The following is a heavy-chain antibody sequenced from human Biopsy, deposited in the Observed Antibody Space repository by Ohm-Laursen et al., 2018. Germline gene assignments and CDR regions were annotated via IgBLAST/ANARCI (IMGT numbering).Heavy chain of an antibody. Sequence: SDTLSLTCAVSGGSISSFYWTWIRQPPGEGLEWIGEINHSGSTNYNPSLKSRVTISVDTSKNQFSLKLSSVTAADTAVYYCARGRLRAVARFDYWGQGTLVTVSS. J-gene: IGHJ4*02. CDR2: INHSGST. D-gene: IGHD6-19*01. V-gene: IGHV4-34*01. CDR1: GGSISSFY. CDR3: ARGRLRAVARFDY.